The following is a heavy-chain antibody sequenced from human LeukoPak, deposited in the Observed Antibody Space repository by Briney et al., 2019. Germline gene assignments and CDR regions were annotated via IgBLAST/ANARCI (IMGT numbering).Heavy chain of an antibody. CDR3: ARERPRIAGEYYFDY. V-gene: IGHV3-30-3*01. CDR1: GFTFSSYA. CDR2: ISYDGSNK. D-gene: IGHD6-13*01. Sequence: PGGSLXLSCAASGFTFSSYAMHWVRQAPGKGLEWVAVISYDGSNKYYADSVKGRFTISRDNSKNTLYLQMNSLRAEDTAVYYCARERPRIAGEYYFDYWGQGTLVTVSS. J-gene: IGHJ4*02.